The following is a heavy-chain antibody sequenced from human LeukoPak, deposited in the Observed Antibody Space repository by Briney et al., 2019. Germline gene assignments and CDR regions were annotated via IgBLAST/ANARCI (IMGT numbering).Heavy chain of an antibody. CDR3: TRDRQGEWLRLTDY. J-gene: IGHJ4*02. Sequence: ASVKVSCKASGYTFTSYGISWVRQAPGQGLEWMGWISAYNGNTNYAQKLQGRVTMTTDTSTSTAYMELRSLRSDDTAVYYCTRDRQGEWLRLTDYWGQGTLVTVSS. CDR1: GYTFTSYG. D-gene: IGHD5-12*01. CDR2: ISAYNGNT. V-gene: IGHV1-18*01.